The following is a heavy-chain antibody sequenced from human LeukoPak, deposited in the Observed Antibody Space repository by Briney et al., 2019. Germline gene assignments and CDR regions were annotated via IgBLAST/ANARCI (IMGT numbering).Heavy chain of an antibody. Sequence: SETLSLTCTVSGGSIRSYYWSWVRQPPGKGLEWIGYVSYSGSTDYNPSLKSRVIISIDTSKNQFPLRLSSVTAADTAVYYCARENDRYGRIDYWGQGTQVTVSS. CDR1: GGSIRSYY. CDR3: ARENDRYGRIDY. D-gene: IGHD5-18*01. V-gene: IGHV4-59*01. CDR2: VSYSGST. J-gene: IGHJ4*02.